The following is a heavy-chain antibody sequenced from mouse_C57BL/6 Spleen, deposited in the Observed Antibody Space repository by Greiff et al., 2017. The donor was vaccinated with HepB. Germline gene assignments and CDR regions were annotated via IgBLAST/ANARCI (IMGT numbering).Heavy chain of an antibody. CDR1: GYTFTDYE. V-gene: IGHV1-15*01. CDR2: IDPETGGT. J-gene: IGHJ2*01. Sequence: QVQLKESGAELVRPGASVTLSCKASGYTFTDYEMHWVKQTPVHGLEWIGAIDPETGGTAYNQKFKGKAILTADKSSSTASMELRSLTSEDSAVYYCTRSLNCAEYYFDYWGQGTTLTVSS. D-gene: IGHD4-1*02. CDR3: TRSLNCAEYYFDY.